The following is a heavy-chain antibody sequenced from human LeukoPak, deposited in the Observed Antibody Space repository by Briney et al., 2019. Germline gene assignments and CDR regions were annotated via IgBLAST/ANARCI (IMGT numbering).Heavy chain of an antibody. D-gene: IGHD5-24*01. CDR2: IYHSGST. V-gene: IGHV4-38-2*01. J-gene: IGHJ4*02. CDR1: GFTFSDVW. Sequence: GSLRLSCAASGFTFSDVWMSWVRQAPGKGLEWIGRIYHSGSTYYNPSLKSRVTISVDTSKNQFSLKLSSVTAADTAAYYCARWGLRVGLEMATTYTYYFDYWGQGTLVTVSS. CDR3: ARWGLRVGLEMATTYTYYFDY.